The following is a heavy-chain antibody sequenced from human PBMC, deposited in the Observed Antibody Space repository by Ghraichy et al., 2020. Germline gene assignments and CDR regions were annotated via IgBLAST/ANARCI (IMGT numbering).Heavy chain of an antibody. V-gene: IGHV4-4*09. CDR3: ARLYSSWVYYFDY. CDR1: GGSISSYY. J-gene: IGHJ4*02. Sequence: SETLSLTCTVSGGSISSYYWSWIRQPPGKGLEWIGYIYTSGSTNYNPSLKSRVTISVDTSKNQFSLKLSSVTAADTAVYYCARLYSSWVYYFDYWGQGTLVTVSS. D-gene: IGHD6-6*01. CDR2: IYTSGST.